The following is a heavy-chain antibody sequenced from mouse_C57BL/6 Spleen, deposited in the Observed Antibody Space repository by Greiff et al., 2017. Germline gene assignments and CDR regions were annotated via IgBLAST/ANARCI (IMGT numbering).Heavy chain of an antibody. CDR1: GYTFTSYW. J-gene: IGHJ2*01. V-gene: IGHV1-69*01. CDR2: IDPSDSYT. D-gene: IGHD2-5*01. Sequence: QLQQPGAELVMPGASVQLSCKASGYTFTSYWMHWVKQRPGQGLEWIGEIDPSDSYTNYNQKFKGKSTLTVDKSSSTAYMQLSSLTSEDSAVYYCARTYYSNYPDYWGQGTTLTVSS. CDR3: ARTYYSNYPDY.